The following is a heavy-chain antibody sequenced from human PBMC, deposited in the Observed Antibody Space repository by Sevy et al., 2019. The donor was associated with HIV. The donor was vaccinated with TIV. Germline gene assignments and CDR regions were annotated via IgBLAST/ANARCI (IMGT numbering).Heavy chain of an antibody. V-gene: IGHV1-2*02. Sequence: ASVKVSCKASGYTFTGYYMHWMRQAPGQGLEWMGWINPDSGGPTYAPNFQGRVTLTRDTSISTAYMDLSRLKSDDSAVYYCVRDDRDGYFEYWGQGTLVTVSS. CDR3: VRDDRDGYFEY. J-gene: IGHJ4*02. CDR1: GYTFTGYY. CDR2: INPDSGGP.